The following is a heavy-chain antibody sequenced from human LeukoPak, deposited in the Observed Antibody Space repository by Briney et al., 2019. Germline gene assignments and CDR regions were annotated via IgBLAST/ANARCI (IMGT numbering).Heavy chain of an antibody. Sequence: AGGSLRLSCAASGFTLSGYWMHWVRQAPGKGLVWVSRINSDGSSTTYADSVKGRFTISRDNAKNTLYLQMNSLRAEDTAVYHCAREGIGVGRAFDTWGQGTMVTVSS. D-gene: IGHD6-19*01. V-gene: IGHV3-74*01. J-gene: IGHJ3*02. CDR1: GFTLSGYW. CDR3: AREGIGVGRAFDT. CDR2: INSDGSST.